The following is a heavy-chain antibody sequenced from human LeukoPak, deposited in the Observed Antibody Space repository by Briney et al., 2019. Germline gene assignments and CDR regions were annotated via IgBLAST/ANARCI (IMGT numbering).Heavy chain of an antibody. CDR2: MNPNSGNT. J-gene: IGHJ4*02. D-gene: IGHD3-10*01. CDR1: GYTFTSYD. CDR3: ARGRRSGTYYYGSGGYNGY. Sequence: ASVKVSCKASGYTFTSYDINWVRQATGQGLEWMGWMNPNSGNTGYAQKFQGRVTMTRNTSISTAYMELSSLRSEDTAVYYCARGRRSGTYYYGSGGYNGYWGQGTLVTVSS. V-gene: IGHV1-8*01.